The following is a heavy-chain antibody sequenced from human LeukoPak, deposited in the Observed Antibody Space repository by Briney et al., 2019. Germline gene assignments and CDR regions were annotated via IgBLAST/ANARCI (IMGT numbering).Heavy chain of an antibody. CDR2: IYYSGNT. D-gene: IGHD3-10*01. J-gene: IGHJ4*02. CDR1: GVSISSSNSY. V-gene: IGHV4-39*01. Sequence: PSETLSLTCTVSGVSISSSNSYWGWIRQPPGKGLEWIGSIYYSGNTYYNASLKSQVSISIDTSKNQFSLKLTSVTAADTAVYYCASLNYGAKVSGYWGQGTLVTVSS. CDR3: ASLNYGAKVSGY.